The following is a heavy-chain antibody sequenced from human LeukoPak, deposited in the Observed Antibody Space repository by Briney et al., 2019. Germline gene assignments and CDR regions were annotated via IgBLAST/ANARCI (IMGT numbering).Heavy chain of an antibody. D-gene: IGHD1-26*01. CDR2: IGSSSSYI. CDR3: ARSSEGY. V-gene: IGHV3-21*01. CDR1: GFTFSSYS. J-gene: IGHJ4*02. Sequence: KSGGSLRLSCAASGFTFSSYSMNWVRQAPGKGLEWVSSIGSSSSYIYYADSVKGRFTISRDNAKNSLYLQMNSLRAEDTAVYYCARSSEGYWGQGTLVTVSS.